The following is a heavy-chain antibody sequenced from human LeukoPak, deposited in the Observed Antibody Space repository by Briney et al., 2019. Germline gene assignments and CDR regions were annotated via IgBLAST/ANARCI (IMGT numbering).Heavy chain of an antibody. J-gene: IGHJ6*03. Sequence: GGSLRLSCAASGFTFSSYSMNWVRQAPGKGLEWVSSISSSSSYIYYADSVKGRFAISRDNAKNSLYLQMSSLRAEDTAVYYCARDHLYYYYMDVWGKGTTVTVSS. CDR2: ISSSSSYI. CDR1: GFTFSSYS. CDR3: ARDHLYYYYMDV. V-gene: IGHV3-21*01.